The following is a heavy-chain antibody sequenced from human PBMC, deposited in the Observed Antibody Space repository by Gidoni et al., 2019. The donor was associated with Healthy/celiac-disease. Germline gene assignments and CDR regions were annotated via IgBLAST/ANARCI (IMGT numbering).Heavy chain of an antibody. CDR2: SSSSSSYI. V-gene: IGHV3-21*01. J-gene: IGHJ6*02. Sequence: EVQLVASGGRLVNPGWSLRLSCAASGFPFSSYSMNWVRQAPGKGLEWVSSSSSSSSYIYYADAVKGRFTISRDNAKNSLYLQMNSLRAEDTAVYYCASDRVAMVRGVFQRDYYYGMDVWGQGTTVTVSS. CDR3: ASDRVAMVRGVFQRDYYYGMDV. CDR1: GFPFSSYS. D-gene: IGHD3-10*01.